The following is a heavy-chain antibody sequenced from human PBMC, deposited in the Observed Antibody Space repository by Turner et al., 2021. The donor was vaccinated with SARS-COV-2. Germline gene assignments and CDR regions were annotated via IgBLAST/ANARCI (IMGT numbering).Heavy chain of an antibody. CDR3: ATDYAIVEATLLDY. V-gene: IGHV1-24*01. CDR2: VDPEDGET. J-gene: IGHJ4*02. D-gene: IGHD1-26*01. CDR1: GYTLIELS. Sequence: QVQLVQSGAEVKKPGASVKVSCKVSGYTLIELSMHWVRQAPGKGLGWMGGVDPEDGETIYEQKFQGRVTMTEDTSTDTAYMELSSLRSEDTAVYYCATDYAIVEATLLDYWGQGTLVTVSS.